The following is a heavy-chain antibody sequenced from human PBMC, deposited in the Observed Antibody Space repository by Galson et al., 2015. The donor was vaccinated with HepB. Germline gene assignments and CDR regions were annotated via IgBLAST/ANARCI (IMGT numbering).Heavy chain of an antibody. D-gene: IGHD3-10*01. Sequence: SVKVSCKASGGTFSSYAISWVRQAPGQGLEWMGGIIPIFGTANYAQKFQGRVTITADESTSTAYMELSSLRSGDTAVYYCARVVGYGSGSYYLEFDYWGQGTLVTVSS. J-gene: IGHJ4*02. V-gene: IGHV1-69*13. CDR3: ARVVGYGSGSYYLEFDY. CDR2: IIPIFGTA. CDR1: GGTFSSYA.